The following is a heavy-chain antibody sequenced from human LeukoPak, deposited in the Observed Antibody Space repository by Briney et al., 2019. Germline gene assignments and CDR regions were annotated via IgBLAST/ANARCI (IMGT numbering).Heavy chain of an antibody. D-gene: IGHD2-15*01. CDR1: GGSISSYC. CDR2: IYYSGST. V-gene: IGHV4-59*01. Sequence: SETLSLTCTVSGGSISSYCWSWIRQPPGKGLEWIGYIYYSGSTNYNPSLKSRVTISVDTSKNQFSLKLSSVTAADTAVYYCARARYCSGGSCYDPFDYWGQGTLVTVSS. J-gene: IGHJ4*02. CDR3: ARARYCSGGSCYDPFDY.